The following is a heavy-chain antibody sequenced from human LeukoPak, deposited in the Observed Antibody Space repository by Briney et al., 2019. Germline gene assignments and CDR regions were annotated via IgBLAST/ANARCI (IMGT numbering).Heavy chain of an antibody. CDR1: GGSISTGGYY. Sequence: PSETLSLTCTVSGGSISTGGYYWNWIRQHPGKGLEWIGFIYHSGSPSYNPSLKSRLSISVDTSKNQFSLKLNSVTAADTAVYYCARGRFYGFSGDSWGQGTLVTVSS. J-gene: IGHJ4*02. CDR3: ARGRFYGFSGDS. CDR2: IYHSGSP. V-gene: IGHV4-31*03. D-gene: IGHD2/OR15-2a*01.